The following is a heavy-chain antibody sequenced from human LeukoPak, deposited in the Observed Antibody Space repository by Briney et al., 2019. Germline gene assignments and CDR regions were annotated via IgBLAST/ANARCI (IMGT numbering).Heavy chain of an antibody. D-gene: IGHD3-3*01. V-gene: IGHV4-59*12. CDR3: AREKGYDFWSGDPTG. J-gene: IGHJ4*02. CDR1: GGSISSYY. CDR2: IYYSGST. Sequence: PSETLSLTCTVSGGSISSYYWSWIRQPPGKGLEWIGYIYYSGSTNYNPSLKSRVTISVDTSKNQFSLKLSSVTAADTAVYYCAREKGYDFWSGDPTGWGQGTLVTVSS.